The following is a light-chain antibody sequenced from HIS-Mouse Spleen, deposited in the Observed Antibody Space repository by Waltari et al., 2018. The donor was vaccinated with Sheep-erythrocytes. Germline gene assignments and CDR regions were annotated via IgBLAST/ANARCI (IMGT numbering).Light chain of an antibody. CDR1: RSDVGSYTL. J-gene: IGLJ3*02. CDR3: CSYAGSSTPWV. CDR2: EGS. V-gene: IGLV2-23*01. Sequence: QSALTQPASVSGSPGQSITIPCTGTRSDVGSYTLVSWYQQHPGKAPKLMIYEGSKRPSGVSNRFSGSKSGNTASLTISGLQAEDEADYYCCSYAGSSTPWVLGGGTKLTVL.